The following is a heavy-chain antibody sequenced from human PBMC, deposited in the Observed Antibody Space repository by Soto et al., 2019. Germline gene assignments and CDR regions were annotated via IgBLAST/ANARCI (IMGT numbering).Heavy chain of an antibody. CDR3: ATGPPRDEFWRGYDLYLHYYYGMDV. CDR1: GGSISSYY. CDR2: IYYNGST. V-gene: IGHV4-59*01. Sequence: SETLSLTCTVSGGSISSYYWSWIRQPPGKGLEWIGYIYYNGSTHYNPSLKSRVSITVDTSKNQYSLKLSSVTAADTAVYDGATGPPRDEFWRGYDLYLHYYYGMDVWGQGTTVTVSS. J-gene: IGHJ6*02. D-gene: IGHD3-3*01.